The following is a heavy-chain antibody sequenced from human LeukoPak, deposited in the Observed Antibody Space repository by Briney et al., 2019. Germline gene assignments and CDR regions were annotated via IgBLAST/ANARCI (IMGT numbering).Heavy chain of an antibody. J-gene: IGHJ4*02. Sequence: PGGSMRLSCAASGFTVRSNYMTWVRQAPGQGLEWVSAIYNAGNTYYADSVKGRFTISSDSSKNVLYLQMDRMTVEDTAIYYCARDELRWETPSVLYWGQGTLVTVSA. D-gene: IGHD1-26*01. CDR1: GFTVRSNY. CDR3: ARDELRWETPSVLY. V-gene: IGHV3-66*01. CDR2: IYNAGNT.